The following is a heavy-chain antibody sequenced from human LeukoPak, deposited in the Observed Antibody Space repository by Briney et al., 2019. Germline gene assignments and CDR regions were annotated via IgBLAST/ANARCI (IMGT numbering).Heavy chain of an antibody. D-gene: IGHD5-18*01. J-gene: IGHJ6*03. CDR3: ASGLWDYYYYMDV. CDR1: GGTFSSYA. V-gene: IGHV1-69*05. Sequence: ASVKVSCKASGGTFSSYAISWVRQAPGQGLEWMGGIIPIFGTANYAQKFQGRVTITTDESTSTAYMELSSLRSEDTAVYYCASGLWDYYYYMDVWGKGTTVTVSS. CDR2: IIPIFGTA.